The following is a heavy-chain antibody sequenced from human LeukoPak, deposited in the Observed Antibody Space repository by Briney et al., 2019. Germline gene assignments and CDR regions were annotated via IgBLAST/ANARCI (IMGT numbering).Heavy chain of an antibody. J-gene: IGHJ3*01. Sequence: SETLSLTCTVSGGSISSDSWSWIRQPPGKGLEWIGWIYTTGRPNYNPSLKSRATISIDTSEYQFSLKLSSVTAADTAVYFCVRNYYGSECRDAFDVWGQGTMVTVSS. CDR3: VRNYYGSECRDAFDV. CDR1: GGSISSDS. D-gene: IGHD3-10*01. CDR2: IYTTGRP. V-gene: IGHV4-4*09.